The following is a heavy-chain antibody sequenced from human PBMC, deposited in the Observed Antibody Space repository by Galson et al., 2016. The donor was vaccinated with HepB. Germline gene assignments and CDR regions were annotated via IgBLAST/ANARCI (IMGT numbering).Heavy chain of an antibody. CDR1: DFSLSTSGVG. CDR3: AHIQSTEGAAIEESWFDS. V-gene: IGHV2-5*02. CDR2: IYWDDDK. Sequence: PALVKPTQTLTLTCTFSDFSLSTSGVGVGWIRQPPGKALEWLALIYWDDDKRYSPSLKSRLTITKDTSKKQVVLTMTNMDPVDTGTYYCAHIQSTEGAAIEESWFDSWGQGILVTVSS. J-gene: IGHJ5*01. D-gene: IGHD5-18*01.